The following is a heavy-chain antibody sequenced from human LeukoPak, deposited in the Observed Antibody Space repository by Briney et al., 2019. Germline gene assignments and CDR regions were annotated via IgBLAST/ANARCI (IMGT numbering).Heavy chain of an antibody. D-gene: IGHD2-2*01. CDR3: VRVQCSSTSCYAEYFQY. V-gene: IGHV1-18*04. J-gene: IGHJ1*01. Sequence: ASVKVSRKASGYTFTSYGIGWVRQAPGQGLEWMGWISAFNGNTNYAPKLQGRVTMTTDTSTSTAYMELRSLRSDDTAVYYCVRVQCSSTSCYAEYFQYWGQGTLVTVSS. CDR1: GYTFTSYG. CDR2: ISAFNGNT.